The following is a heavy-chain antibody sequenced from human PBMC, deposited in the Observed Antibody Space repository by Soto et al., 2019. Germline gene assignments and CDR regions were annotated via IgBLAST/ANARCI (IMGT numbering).Heavy chain of an antibody. Sequence: ASVKVSCKASGYTFTSYGISCVRQAPGQGLEWMGWISAYNGNTNYAQKLQGRVTMTTDTSTSTAYMELRSLRSDDTAVYYCAITGGSYADYYYGMDVWGQGTTVTVSS. CDR1: GYTFTSYG. CDR2: ISAYNGNT. V-gene: IGHV1-18*04. D-gene: IGHD1-26*01. CDR3: AITGGSYADYYYGMDV. J-gene: IGHJ6*02.